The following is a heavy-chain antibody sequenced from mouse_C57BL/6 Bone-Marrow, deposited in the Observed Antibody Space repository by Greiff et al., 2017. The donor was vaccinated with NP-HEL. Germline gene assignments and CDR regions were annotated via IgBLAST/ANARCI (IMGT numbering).Heavy chain of an antibody. J-gene: IGHJ2*01. Sequence: VQLQQPGAELVKPGASVKLSCKASGYTFTSYWMHCVKQRPGRGLEWIGRIDPNSGGTKYNEKFKSKATLTVDKPSSTAYMQLSSLTSEDSAVYYCARSVITTVVATRYYFDYWGQGTTLTVSS. D-gene: IGHD1-1*01. CDR3: ARSVITTVVATRYYFDY. V-gene: IGHV1-72*01. CDR1: GYTFTSYW. CDR2: IDPNSGGT.